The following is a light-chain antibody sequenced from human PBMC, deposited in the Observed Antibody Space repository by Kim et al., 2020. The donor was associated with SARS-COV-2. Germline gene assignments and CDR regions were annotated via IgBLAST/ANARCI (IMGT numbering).Light chain of an antibody. CDR2: AAS. CDR3: QQSYSTPLYS. Sequence: ASVGDRVTITCRARQSISSYLNWYQQKPGKAPKLLIYAASRLQSGVPSRFSGSGSGTDFTLTISSLQPEDFATYYCQQSYSTPLYSFGQGTKLEIK. CDR1: QSISSY. V-gene: IGKV1-39*01. J-gene: IGKJ2*03.